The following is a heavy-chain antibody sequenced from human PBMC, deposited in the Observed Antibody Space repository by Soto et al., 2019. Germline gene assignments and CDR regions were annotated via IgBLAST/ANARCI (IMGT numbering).Heavy chain of an antibody. V-gene: IGHV4-59*01. J-gene: IGHJ4*02. CDR1: GASISSYY. CDR3: SAGNDY. D-gene: IGHD6-13*01. CDR2: MYHSGTT. Sequence: QVQLQESGPGLVKPSETLSLTCTVSGASISSYYWNWIRQSPTKGLEGIGNMYHSGTTKYNPSLKSRVIMSIDTSKNQFSLKLSSVTAADTAIYYCSAGNDYWGQGTLVTVSS.